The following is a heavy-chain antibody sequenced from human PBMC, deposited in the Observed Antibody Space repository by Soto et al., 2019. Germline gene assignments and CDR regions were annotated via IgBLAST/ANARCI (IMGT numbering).Heavy chain of an antibody. CDR3: AKDRRAGGNYGFYSDF. Sequence: EVQLLESGGGLVQPGGSLRLSCAASGFTFSSYGMTWVRQAPGKGLEWVSFSSATGADTYYADSVKGRFTISRDNSKNTLYLQMTSLRGDDTAVYYCAKDRRAGGNYGFYSDFWGQGALVIVSS. CDR1: GFTFSSYG. CDR2: SSATGADT. D-gene: IGHD1-7*01. V-gene: IGHV3-23*01. J-gene: IGHJ4*02.